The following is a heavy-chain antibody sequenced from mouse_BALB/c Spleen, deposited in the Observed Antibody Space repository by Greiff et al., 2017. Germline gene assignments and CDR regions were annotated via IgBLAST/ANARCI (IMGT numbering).Heavy chain of an antibody. CDR3: ARHNNYYGRSYPFAY. CDR2: ISSGGGST. V-gene: IGHV5-12-1*01. J-gene: IGHJ3*01. CDR1: GFAFSSYD. D-gene: IGHD1-1*01. Sequence: EVHLVESGGGLVKPGGSLKLSCAASGFAFSSYDMSWVRQTPEKRLEWVAYISSGGGSTYYPDTVKGRFTISRDNAKNTLYLQMSSLKSEDTAMYYCARHNNYYGRSYPFAYWGQGTLVTVSA.